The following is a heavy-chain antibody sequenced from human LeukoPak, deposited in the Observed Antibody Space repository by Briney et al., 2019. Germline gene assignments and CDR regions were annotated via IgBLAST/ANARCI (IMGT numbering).Heavy chain of an antibody. Sequence: ASVKVSCKASGYTLTGYYMHWVRQAPGQGLEWMGRINPNSGGTNYAQKFQGRVTMTRDTSISTAYMELSRLRFDDTAVYYCARGEGYYDILTEDYWGQGTLVTVSS. CDR2: INPNSGGT. V-gene: IGHV1-2*06. CDR3: ARGEGYYDILTEDY. CDR1: GYTLTGYY. J-gene: IGHJ4*02. D-gene: IGHD3-9*01.